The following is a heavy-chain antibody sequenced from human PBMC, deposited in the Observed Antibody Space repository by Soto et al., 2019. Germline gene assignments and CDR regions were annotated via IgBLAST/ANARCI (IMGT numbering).Heavy chain of an antibody. CDR2: INPSGGST. V-gene: IGHV1-46*01. CDR3: AREGHYYDSSGYYSGWFDP. Sequence: GASVKVSCKASGYTFTSYYMHWVRQAPGQGLEWMGIINPSGGSTSYAQKFQGRVTMTRDTSTSTVYMELSSLRSEDTAVYYCAREGHYYDSSGYYSGWFDPWGQGTLVTVSS. J-gene: IGHJ5*02. D-gene: IGHD3-22*01. CDR1: GYTFTSYY.